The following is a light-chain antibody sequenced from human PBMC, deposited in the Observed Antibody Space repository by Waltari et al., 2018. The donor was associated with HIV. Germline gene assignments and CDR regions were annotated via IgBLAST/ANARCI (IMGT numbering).Light chain of an antibody. CDR1: QSVSNNY. Sequence: EIVLTQSPSTLSLSPGDGATLSCRASQSVSNNYLAWYQQKPGQAPRLLIYGASSRATGIPDRFSGSVSGTEFILTISRLEPDDFAVYYCQQYDNSPPNTFGQGSRLEI. V-gene: IGKV3-20*01. CDR2: GAS. J-gene: IGKJ2*01. CDR3: QQYDNSPPNT.